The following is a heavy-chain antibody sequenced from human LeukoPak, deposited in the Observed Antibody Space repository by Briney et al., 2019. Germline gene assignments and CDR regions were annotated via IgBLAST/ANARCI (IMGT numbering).Heavy chain of an antibody. V-gene: IGHV3-23*01. Sequence: GGSLRLSCAASGFTFSSYAMRWVRQAPGKGLEWVSAITGSGCSTYYADFVKGRFTISRDNSKNTLYLQMTSLRAEDTAVYYCAKAPPLYDSSGYTTRFDYWGQGTLVTVSS. J-gene: IGHJ4*02. CDR1: GFTFSSYA. CDR2: ITGSGCST. D-gene: IGHD3-22*01. CDR3: AKAPPLYDSSGYTTRFDY.